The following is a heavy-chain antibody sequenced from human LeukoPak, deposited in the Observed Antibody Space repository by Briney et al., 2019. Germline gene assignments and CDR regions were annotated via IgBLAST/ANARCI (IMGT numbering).Heavy chain of an antibody. CDR1: GFTFSSYS. J-gene: IGHJ3*02. V-gene: IGHV3-48*02. CDR3: ARDLFVAVAGTIGAFDI. D-gene: IGHD6-19*01. CDR2: ISSSSTI. Sequence: GGSLRLSCAASGFTFSSYSMNWVRQAPGKGLEWVSYISSSSTIYYADSVKGRFTISRDNAKDSLYLQMNSLRDEDTAVYYCARDLFVAVAGTIGAFDIWGQGTMVTVSS.